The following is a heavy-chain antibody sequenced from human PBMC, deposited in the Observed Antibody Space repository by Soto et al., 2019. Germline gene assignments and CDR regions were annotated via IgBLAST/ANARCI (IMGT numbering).Heavy chain of an antibody. V-gene: IGHV4-4*02. CDR1: GGSISSSNW. D-gene: IGHD6-6*01. CDR3: ARVSSSSRTWFDP. J-gene: IGHJ5*02. Sequence: SETLSLTCAVSGGSISSSNWWSWVRQPPGKGLEWIGEIDHSGNTNHNPSLKSRVTMSVDNSKNQFSLKLTSVTAADTAVYYCARVSSSSRTWFDPWGQGTPVTVSS. CDR2: IDHSGNT.